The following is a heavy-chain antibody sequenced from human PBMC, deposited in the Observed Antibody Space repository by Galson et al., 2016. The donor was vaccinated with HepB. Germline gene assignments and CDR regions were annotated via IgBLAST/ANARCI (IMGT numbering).Heavy chain of an antibody. CDR2: ISGGGGST. CDR1: GFTFSSYA. D-gene: IGHD6-19*01. Sequence: SLRLSCAASGFTFSSYAMSWVRQAPGKGLEWVSTISGGGGSTYYADSVKGRFTISRDNSKTTLYLQMNSLRAEDTAVYFCAKPQGPFIAVAGAGGFDYWGQGTLVTVSS. CDR3: AKPQGPFIAVAGAGGFDY. V-gene: IGHV3-23*01. J-gene: IGHJ4*02.